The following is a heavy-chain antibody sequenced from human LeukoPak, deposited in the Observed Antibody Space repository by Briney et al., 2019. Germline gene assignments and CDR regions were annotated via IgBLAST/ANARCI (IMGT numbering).Heavy chain of an antibody. Sequence: SETLSLTCAVYGGSFSGYYWSWIRQPPGKGLEWIGEINHSGSTNYNPSLKSRVTISVDTSKNQFSLKLSSVTAADTAVYYCARLTYYDILTGYYTRDYWGQGTLVTVSS. V-gene: IGHV4-34*01. CDR1: GGSFSGYY. CDR3: ARLTYYDILTGYYTRDY. D-gene: IGHD3-9*01. J-gene: IGHJ4*02. CDR2: INHSGST.